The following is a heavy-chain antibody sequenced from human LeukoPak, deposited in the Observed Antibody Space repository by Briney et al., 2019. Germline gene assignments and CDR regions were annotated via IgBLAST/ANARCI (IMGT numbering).Heavy chain of an antibody. Sequence: PGGSLRLSCAASGFTFSSYSMNWVRQAPGKGLEWVSSISSSSSYIYYADSVKGRFTISRDNAKNSLYLQMNSLRAEDTAVYYCARETQNYDILTGTNWGQGTLVTVSS. CDR2: ISSSSSYI. CDR1: GFTFSSYS. CDR3: ARETQNYDILTGTN. V-gene: IGHV3-21*01. J-gene: IGHJ4*02. D-gene: IGHD3-9*01.